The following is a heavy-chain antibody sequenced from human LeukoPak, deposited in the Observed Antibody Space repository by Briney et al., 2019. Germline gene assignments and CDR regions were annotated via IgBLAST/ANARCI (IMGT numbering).Heavy chain of an antibody. J-gene: IGHJ5*02. D-gene: IGHD1-26*01. CDR2: ISGSGGST. CDR3: AKDSVGATTDWFDP. V-gene: IGHV3-23*01. Sequence: ETLSLTCAVYGGSFSGYYWSWVRQAPGKGLEWVSAISGSGGSTYYADSVKGRFTISRDNSKNTLYLQMNSLRAEDTAVYYCAKDSVGATTDWFDPWGQGTLVTVSS. CDR1: GGSFSGYY.